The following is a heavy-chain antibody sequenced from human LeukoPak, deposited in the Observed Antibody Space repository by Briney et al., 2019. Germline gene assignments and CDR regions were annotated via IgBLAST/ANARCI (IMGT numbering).Heavy chain of an antibody. CDR2: ISSSSSTI. D-gene: IGHD3-10*01. Sequence: PGRSLRLSCAASGFTFSSYSMNWVRQAPGKGLEWVSYISSSSSTIYYADSVKGRFTISRDNAKNSLYLQMNSLRAEDTAVYYCARRYGSGSYYNTNPYYYYMDVWGKGTTVTVSS. J-gene: IGHJ6*03. V-gene: IGHV3-48*01. CDR3: ARRYGSGSYYNTNPYYYYMDV. CDR1: GFTFSSYS.